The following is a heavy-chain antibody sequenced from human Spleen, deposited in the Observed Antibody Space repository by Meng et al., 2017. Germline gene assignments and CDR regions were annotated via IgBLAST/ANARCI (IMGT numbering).Heavy chain of an antibody. D-gene: IGHD3-22*01. CDR1: GFSFSNYA. CDR3: TKVRNPSITMIVVVTDAFDI. Sequence: GESLKISCAASGFSFSNYAMNWVRQAPGKGLEWVSVISASGGSTYYADSVKGRFTISRDNSKNTLYLQMNSLRADDTAVYFCTKVRNPSITMIVVVTDAFDIWGQGTMVTVSS. J-gene: IGHJ3*02. V-gene: IGHV3-23*01. CDR2: ISASGGST.